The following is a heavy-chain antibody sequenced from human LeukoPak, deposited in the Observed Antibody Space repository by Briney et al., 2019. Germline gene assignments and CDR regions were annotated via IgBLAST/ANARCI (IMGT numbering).Heavy chain of an antibody. V-gene: IGHV1-8*03. D-gene: IGHD2-15*01. CDR2: MNPNSGNT. Sequence: ASVKVSCKASGYTFTNYDISWVRQATGQGLEWMGWMNPNSGNTGYAQNFQGRVTITRNTSISTAYMELSSLRSDDTAVYYCARGIAPVYYMDVWGKGTTVTVSS. J-gene: IGHJ6*03. CDR3: ARGIAPVYYMDV. CDR1: GYTFTNYD.